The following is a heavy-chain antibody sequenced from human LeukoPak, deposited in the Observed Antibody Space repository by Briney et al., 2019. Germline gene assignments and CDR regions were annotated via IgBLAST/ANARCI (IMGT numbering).Heavy chain of an antibody. CDR3: ARGAPSYGYFDY. V-gene: IGHV1-8*01. D-gene: IGHD5-18*01. Sequence: GASVKVSCKASGYTFTSYDINWVRQATGQGLEWMGWMNPNSGNTGYAQKFQGRVTMTRNTSISTAYIELSGLRSEDTAVYYCARGAPSYGYFDYWGQGTLVTVSS. J-gene: IGHJ4*02. CDR1: GYTFTSYD. CDR2: MNPNSGNT.